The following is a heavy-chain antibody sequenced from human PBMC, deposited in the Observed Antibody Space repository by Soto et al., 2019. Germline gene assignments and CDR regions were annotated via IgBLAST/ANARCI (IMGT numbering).Heavy chain of an antibody. V-gene: IGHV5-10-1*01. CDR1: TDTFTTYW. CDR2: IGPSDSYNT. CDR3: ARYETPNFWNPPFDL. Sequence: GESLKIYCKGATDTFTTYWLRWLRQLPAHGLERVRGIGPSDSYNTRYNPSFQSHATMSLDNSISTSYLQSSSWSPSEPAIYFCARYETPNFWNPPFDLWGQGTLVTVSS. J-gene: IGHJ5*02. D-gene: IGHD1-1*01.